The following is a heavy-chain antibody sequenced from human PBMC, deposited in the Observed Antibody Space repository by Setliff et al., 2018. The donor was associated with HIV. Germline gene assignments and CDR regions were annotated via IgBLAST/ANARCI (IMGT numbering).Heavy chain of an antibody. D-gene: IGHD3-9*01. J-gene: IGHJ6*02. CDR1: GYTFTNFY. V-gene: IGHV1-46*01. Sequence: ASVKVSCKASGYTFTNFYMHWVRQAPGQGLEWMGIINPGGGNTRYAQRFQGRVSMTRDTSTSTVYMELSSLRSEDTAVYYCARDPKRYYDILTGYPSYYGMDVWGQGTTVTVSS. CDR3: ARDPKRYYDILTGYPSYYGMDV. CDR2: INPGGGNT.